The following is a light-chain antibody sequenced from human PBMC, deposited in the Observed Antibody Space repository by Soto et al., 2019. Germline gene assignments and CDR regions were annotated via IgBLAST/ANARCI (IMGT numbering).Light chain of an antibody. Sequence: EIVLTQSPATLSLSPGERATLSCRASQSVSRSLAWYQQKPGQAPRLLIYDASNRATGIPARFSGSGSGTDFTLTISSLEPEDFAVYYCQQRSSWPPWTFGQGTKVEI. V-gene: IGKV3-11*01. CDR1: QSVSRS. CDR3: QQRSSWPPWT. J-gene: IGKJ1*01. CDR2: DAS.